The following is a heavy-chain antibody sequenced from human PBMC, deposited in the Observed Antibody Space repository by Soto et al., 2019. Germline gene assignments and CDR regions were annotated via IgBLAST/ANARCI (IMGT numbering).Heavy chain of an antibody. CDR2: IYYSGTI. CDR1: GYSISSSNW. CDR3: ATIAGTAGGPLDY. D-gene: IGHD6-13*01. J-gene: IGHJ4*02. V-gene: IGHV4-28*05. Sequence: QVQLQESGPGLVKPSDTLSLTCAVSGYSISSSNWWAWIRQSPGKGLEWIGHIYYSGTIDYDPSLKSRGTISVDTSKNQYSLRLSSVTAVDPAVYYCATIAGTAGGPLDYWVQGTLVTVSS.